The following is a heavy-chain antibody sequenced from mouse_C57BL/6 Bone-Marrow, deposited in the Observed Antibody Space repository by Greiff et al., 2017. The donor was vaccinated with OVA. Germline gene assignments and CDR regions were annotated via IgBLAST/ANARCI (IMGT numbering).Heavy chain of an antibody. CDR3: ARKNGYYALLYFDV. Sequence: QVQLKQSGPEPVKPGASVKISCKASGYSFTSYYIHWVKQRPGQGLEWIGWIYPGSGNTKYTEKFKGKATLTADTSSSTAYMQLSSLTSEDSAVYYCARKNGYYALLYFDVWGTGTTVTVSS. V-gene: IGHV1-66*01. CDR1: GYSFTSYY. J-gene: IGHJ1*03. CDR2: IYPGSGNT. D-gene: IGHD2-3*01.